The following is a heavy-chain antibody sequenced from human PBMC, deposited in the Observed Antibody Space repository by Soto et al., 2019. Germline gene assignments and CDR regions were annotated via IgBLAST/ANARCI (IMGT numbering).Heavy chain of an antibody. Sequence: QVQLVQSGAEVKKPGSSVKVSCKASGGTFSSYTISWVRQAPGQGLEWMGRIIPILGIANYAQKFQGRVTITAANSTSTAYMELSSQRSEDTAGYYCAKDAGYCGGDCADYWGQGTLVTVSS. CDR2: IIPILGIA. D-gene: IGHD2-21*02. J-gene: IGHJ4*02. CDR3: AKDAGYCGGDCADY. V-gene: IGHV1-69*08. CDR1: GGTFSSYT.